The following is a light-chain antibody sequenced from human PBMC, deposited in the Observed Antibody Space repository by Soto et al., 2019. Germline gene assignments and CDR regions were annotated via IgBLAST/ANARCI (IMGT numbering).Light chain of an antibody. V-gene: IGLV1-40*01. Sequence: QSVLTQPPSVSGAPGQRVTISCTGSSSNIGAGYDVHWYQQLPGTAPKLHIYGNSNRPSGVPDRFSGSKSGTSASLAITGLQAEDEADYYCQSYDSSLSAYYVFGTGTTVTVL. CDR1: SSNIGAGYD. J-gene: IGLJ1*01. CDR2: GNS. CDR3: QSYDSSLSAYYV.